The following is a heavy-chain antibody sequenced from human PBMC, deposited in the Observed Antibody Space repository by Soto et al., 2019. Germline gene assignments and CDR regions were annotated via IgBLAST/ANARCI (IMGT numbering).Heavy chain of an antibody. J-gene: IGHJ4*02. CDR1: GGSISIYY. Sequence: PSETLSLTCTVSGGSISIYYWSWIRQPPGKGLEWIGYIYYSGSTNYNPSLKSRVTISVDTSKNQFSLKLSSVTAADTAVYYRERQVGGWAPWYFDYWGQGTLVTVSS. D-gene: IGHD6-19*01. CDR3: ERQVGGWAPWYFDY. CDR2: IYYSGST. V-gene: IGHV4-59*08.